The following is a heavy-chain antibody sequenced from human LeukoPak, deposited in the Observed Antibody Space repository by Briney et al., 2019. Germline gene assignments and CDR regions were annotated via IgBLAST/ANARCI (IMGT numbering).Heavy chain of an antibody. CDR2: IYYSGST. CDR3: AAERLGATWDY. CDR1: GGSISSGDYY. Sequence: SETLSLTCTVSGGSISSGDYYWSWIRQPPGKGLEWIGYIYYSGSTYYNPSLKSRVTISVDTSKNQFSLKLSSVTAADTAVYYCAAERLGATWDYWGQGTLVTVSS. J-gene: IGHJ4*02. V-gene: IGHV4-30-4*01. D-gene: IGHD1-26*01.